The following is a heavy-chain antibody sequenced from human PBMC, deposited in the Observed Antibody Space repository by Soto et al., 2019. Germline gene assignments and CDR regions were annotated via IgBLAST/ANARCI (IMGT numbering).Heavy chain of an antibody. Sequence: ASVKVSCKASGYTFTSYGISWVRQAPGQGLEWMGWISAYNGNTNYAQKLQGRVTMTTDTSTSTAYMELRSLRSDDTAVYYFASSYGSGSYTKRGVAFDYWGQGTLVTVSS. CDR1: GYTFTSYG. CDR3: ASSYGSGSYTKRGVAFDY. V-gene: IGHV1-18*01. J-gene: IGHJ4*02. CDR2: ISAYNGNT. D-gene: IGHD3-10*01.